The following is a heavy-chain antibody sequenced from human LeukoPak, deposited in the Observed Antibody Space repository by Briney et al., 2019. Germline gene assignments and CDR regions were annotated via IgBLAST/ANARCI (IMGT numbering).Heavy chain of an antibody. Sequence: GRSPRPSSAASVFTSRDYYISCSRQAPGKGVEWGSYISSSGSTIYYADAVKGRFTISRDNAKNSLYLQMNSLRAEDTAVYYCARSLSSSWFSTLSSGYYGMDVWGQGTTVTVSS. CDR3: ARSLSSSWFSTLSSGYYGMDV. D-gene: IGHD6-13*01. V-gene: IGHV3-11*01. CDR1: VFTSRDYY. CDR2: ISSSGSTI. J-gene: IGHJ6*02.